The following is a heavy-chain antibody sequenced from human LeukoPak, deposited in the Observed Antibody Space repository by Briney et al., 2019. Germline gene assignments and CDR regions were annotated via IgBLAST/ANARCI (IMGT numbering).Heavy chain of an antibody. V-gene: IGHV3-21*01. CDR3: ARSEYSSFSPFDP. Sequence: GGSLRLSCAASGFTFSSYSMNWVRQAPGKGLEWVSSISSTSSYIYYADSVKGRFTISRDNAKNSLYLQMNSLRAEDTAVYYCARSEYSSFSPFDPWGQGTLVTVSS. D-gene: IGHD6-6*01. J-gene: IGHJ5*02. CDR1: GFTFSSYS. CDR2: ISSTSSYI.